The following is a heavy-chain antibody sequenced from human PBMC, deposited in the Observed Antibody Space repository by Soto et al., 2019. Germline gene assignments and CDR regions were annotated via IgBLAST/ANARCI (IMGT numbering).Heavy chain of an antibody. CDR1: GGSISSSNW. D-gene: IGHD6-19*01. CDR2: IYYSGST. Sequence: PSETLSLTCAVSGGSISSSNWWSWVRQPPGKGLEWIGYIYYSGSTNYNPSLKSRVTISVDTSKNQFSLKLSSVTAADTAVYYCARNPVAVPYYYYYGMDVWGQGTTVTVSS. J-gene: IGHJ6*02. CDR3: ARNPVAVPYYYYYGMDV. V-gene: IGHV4-4*02.